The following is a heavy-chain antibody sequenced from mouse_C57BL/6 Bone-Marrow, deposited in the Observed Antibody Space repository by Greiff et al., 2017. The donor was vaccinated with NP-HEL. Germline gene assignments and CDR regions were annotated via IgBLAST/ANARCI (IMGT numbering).Heavy chain of an antibody. CDR2: IDPEAGET. CDR3: ARYDYGGWYFDV. D-gene: IGHD2-4*01. J-gene: IGHJ1*03. CDR1: GFNITDYY. V-gene: IGHV14-2*01. Sequence: EVQLQQSGAELVKPGASVKLSCTASGFNITDYYMHWVKQRTEQGLEWIGRIDPEAGETKYDPKFQGKATMTADNSSNTAYLQLSSLTSEDTAFYYCARYDYGGWYFDVWGTGTTVTVSS.